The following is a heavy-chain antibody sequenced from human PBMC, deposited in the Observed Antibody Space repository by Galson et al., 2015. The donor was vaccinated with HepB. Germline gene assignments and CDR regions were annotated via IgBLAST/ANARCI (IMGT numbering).Heavy chain of an antibody. CDR1: GYTFTGYY. Sequence: SVKVSCKASGYTFTGYYMHWVRQAPGQGLEWMGRINPNSGGTNYAQKFQGRVTMTRDTSISTAYMELSRLRSDDTAVYYCARGAHCSGGSCRRNWFDPWGQGTLVTVSS. J-gene: IGHJ5*02. V-gene: IGHV1-2*06. D-gene: IGHD2-15*01. CDR2: INPNSGGT. CDR3: ARGAHCSGGSCRRNWFDP.